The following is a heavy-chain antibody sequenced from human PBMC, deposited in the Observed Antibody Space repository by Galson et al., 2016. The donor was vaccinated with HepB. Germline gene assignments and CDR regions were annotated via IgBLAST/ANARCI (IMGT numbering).Heavy chain of an antibody. CDR1: GYSFTSFW. Sequence: QSGAEVKKPGESLRISCKGSGYSFTSFWISWVRQMPGKGLEWMGRVDPSDSYTNYSPSFQGHVTISADKSISTAYLQWSSLKASDTAMYYCARNLKYYDRSGYYYPYFFDYWGQGTLVTVSS. CDR2: VDPSDSYT. V-gene: IGHV5-10-1*01. J-gene: IGHJ4*02. CDR3: ARNLKYYDRSGYYYPYFFDY. D-gene: IGHD3-22*01.